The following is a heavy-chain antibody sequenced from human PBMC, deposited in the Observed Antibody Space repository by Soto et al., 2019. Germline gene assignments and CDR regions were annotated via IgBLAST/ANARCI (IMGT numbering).Heavy chain of an antibody. J-gene: IGHJ4*02. CDR2: INAGNGNT. CDR1: GYTFTSYA. D-gene: IGHD4-17*01. Sequence: ASLKVSCKASGYTFTSYAMHWVRQAPGQRLEWMGWINAGNGNTKYSQKFQGRVTITRDTSASTAYMELSSLRSEDTAVYYCCATTVTSYFDYWGQGTLVTVSS. CDR3: CATTVTSYFDY. V-gene: IGHV1-3*01.